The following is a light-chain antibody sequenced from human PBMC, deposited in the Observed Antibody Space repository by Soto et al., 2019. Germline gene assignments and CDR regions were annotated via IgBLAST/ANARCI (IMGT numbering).Light chain of an antibody. V-gene: IGKV3-20*01. J-gene: IGKJ3*01. CDR3: QQFGSSPGFT. Sequence: ERVLTQSPGTLSLSPGERATLSCRASQSINSRYLAWYQQKPGQAPRLLIYGASSRATGIPDRFSGSGSGTDFTLTISRLEPEDFAVYYCQQFGSSPGFTFGPGTKVDIK. CDR2: GAS. CDR1: QSINSRY.